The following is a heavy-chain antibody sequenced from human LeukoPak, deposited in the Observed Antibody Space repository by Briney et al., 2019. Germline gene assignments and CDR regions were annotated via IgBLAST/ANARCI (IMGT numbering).Heavy chain of an antibody. CDR1: GGSISSYY. CDR3: AAIPQPWLVWWYFDY. V-gene: IGHV4-59*08. D-gene: IGHD6-19*01. CDR2: IYYSGST. Sequence: PSETLSLTCTVSGGSISSYYWSWIRQPPGKGLEWIGYIYYSGSTNYNPSLKSQVTISVDTSKNQFSLKLSSVTAADTAVYYCAAIPQPWLVWWYFDYWGQGTLVTVSS. J-gene: IGHJ4*02.